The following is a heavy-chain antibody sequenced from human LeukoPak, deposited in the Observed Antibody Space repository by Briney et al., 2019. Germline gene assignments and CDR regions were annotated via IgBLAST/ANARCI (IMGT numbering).Heavy chain of an antibody. CDR3: ARGPHEWQPTDY. Sequence: GASVKVSCKASGGTFSSYAISWVRQAPGQGLEWMGGIIPYSAGTTYAQSFQGRVTMTRDPSIDTAYLDLTSLRSDDTALYYCARGPHEWQPTDYWGQGTLVTVSS. D-gene: IGHD1-26*01. CDR2: IIPYSAGT. V-gene: IGHV1-2*02. CDR1: GGTFSSYA. J-gene: IGHJ4*02.